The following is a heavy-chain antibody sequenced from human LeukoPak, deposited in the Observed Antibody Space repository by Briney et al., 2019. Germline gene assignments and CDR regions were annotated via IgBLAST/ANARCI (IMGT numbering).Heavy chain of an antibody. CDR1: GGSISSYY. V-gene: IGHV4-4*07. CDR2: IYTSGST. J-gene: IGHJ6*03. CDR3: ARETHPQFNYYYYYMDV. Sequence: SETLSLTCTVSGGSISSYYWSWIRQPAGKGLEWIGRIYTSGSTNYNPSLKSQVTMSVDTSKNQFSLKLSSVTAADTAVYYCARETHPQFNYYYYYMDVWGKGTTVTVSS.